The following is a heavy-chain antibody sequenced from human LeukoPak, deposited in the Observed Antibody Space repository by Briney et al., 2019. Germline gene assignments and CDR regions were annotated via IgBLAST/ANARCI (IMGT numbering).Heavy chain of an antibody. V-gene: IGHV3-66*01. CDR3: ARSYSSSRGTFDY. J-gene: IGHJ4*02. Sequence: PGGSLRLSCAASGFTVSNNYMSWVRQAPGKGLEWVSVIYAGGNTHYADSVKGRFTISRDNSKNMLYLQMNSLRAEDTAVYYCARSYSSSRGTFDYWGQGTLVTVSS. CDR2: IYAGGNT. CDR1: GFTVSNNY. D-gene: IGHD6-6*01.